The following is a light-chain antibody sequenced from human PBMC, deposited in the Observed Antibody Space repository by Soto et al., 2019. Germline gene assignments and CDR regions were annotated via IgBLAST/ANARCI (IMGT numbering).Light chain of an antibody. CDR1: SANIGARYD. CDR3: QSYDTSLSLSVV. Sequence: QSVLTQPPSVSGAPGQRVTISWTGNSANIGARYDVHWYQQVPGTVPKLLIYGNSNRPSGVPDRFSGSKFGTSAFLAITGLQAEDEAEYYCQSYDTSLSLSVVFGGGTKLTVL. J-gene: IGLJ2*01. CDR2: GNS. V-gene: IGLV1-40*01.